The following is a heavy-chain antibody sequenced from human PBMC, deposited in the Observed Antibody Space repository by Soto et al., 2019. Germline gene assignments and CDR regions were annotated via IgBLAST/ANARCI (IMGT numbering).Heavy chain of an antibody. J-gene: IGHJ6*02. D-gene: IGHD6-19*01. CDR3: ARLGGAVAGPYSYHGMDV. Sequence: PGESLKISCKVAGYSFTSYWISWVRQMPGKGLEWMGRIDPSDSYTNYSPSFQGHVTISADKSISTAYLQWSSLKASDTAMYYCARLGGAVAGPYSYHGMDVWGQGTTVTVSS. CDR2: IDPSDSYT. V-gene: IGHV5-10-1*01. CDR1: GYSFTSYW.